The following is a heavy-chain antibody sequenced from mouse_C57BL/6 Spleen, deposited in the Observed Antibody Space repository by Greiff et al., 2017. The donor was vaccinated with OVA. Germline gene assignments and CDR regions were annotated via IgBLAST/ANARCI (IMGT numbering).Heavy chain of an antibody. Sequence: EVKLQESGPGLVKPSQSLSLTCSVTGYSITSGYYWNWIRQFPGNKLEWMGYISYDGSNNYNPSLKNRISITRDTSKNQFFLKLNSVTTEDTATYYCARDNYYGEGYFDVWGTGTTVTVSS. D-gene: IGHD1-2*01. V-gene: IGHV3-6*01. CDR2: ISYDGSN. CDR3: ARDNYYGEGYFDV. CDR1: GYSITSGYY. J-gene: IGHJ1*03.